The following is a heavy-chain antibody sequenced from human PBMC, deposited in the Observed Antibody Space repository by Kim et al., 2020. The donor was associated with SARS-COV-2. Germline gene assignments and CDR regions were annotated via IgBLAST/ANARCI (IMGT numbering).Heavy chain of an antibody. D-gene: IGHD4-17*01. CDR1: GFTFSSYW. Sequence: GSLRLSCAASGFTFSSYWMSWVRQAPGKGLEWVANIKQDGSEKYYVDSVKGRFTISRDNAKNSLYLQMNSLRAEDTAVYYCARDGSGRDYPLGYWGQGTLVTVSS. CDR2: IKQDGSEK. V-gene: IGHV3-7*01. J-gene: IGHJ4*02. CDR3: ARDGSGRDYPLGY.